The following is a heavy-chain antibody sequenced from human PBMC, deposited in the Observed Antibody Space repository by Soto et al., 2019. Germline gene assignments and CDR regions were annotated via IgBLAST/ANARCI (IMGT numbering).Heavy chain of an antibody. CDR1: GYTFTSYG. CDR2: ISAYNGNT. Sequence: QVQLVQSGAEVKKPGASVKVSCKASGYTFTSYGISWVRQAPGQGLEWMGWISAYNGNTNYAQKLQGRVTMTTDTFTSTDYMELRSLRSDDTAVYYCARVVGITVAGSNWLDPWGTGTLVTASS. V-gene: IGHV1-18*01. J-gene: IGHJ5*02. CDR3: ARVVGITVAGSNWLDP. D-gene: IGHD6-19*01.